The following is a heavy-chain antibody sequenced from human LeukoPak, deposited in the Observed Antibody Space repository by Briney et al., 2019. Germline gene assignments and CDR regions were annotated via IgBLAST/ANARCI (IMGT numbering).Heavy chain of an antibody. CDR3: TKGAIILWEFLGNNRFDP. D-gene: IGHD3-16*01. V-gene: IGHV4-34*01. J-gene: IGHJ5*02. CDR1: GGSFSGYY. CDR2: INHSGST. Sequence: PSETLSLTCAVYGGSFSGYYWSWIRQPPGKGLEWIGEINHSGSTNYNPSLKSRVTISIDTSKKQFSLKLTSVTAADSAVYYCTKGAIILWEFLGNNRFDPWGQGTLVTVSS.